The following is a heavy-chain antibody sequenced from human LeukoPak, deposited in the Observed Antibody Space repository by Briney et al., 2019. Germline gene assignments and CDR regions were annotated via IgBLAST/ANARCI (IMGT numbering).Heavy chain of an antibody. Sequence: PSETLSLTCAVSDDSFSSHHWTWIRQPPGKGLEWIGYISYIGSTNYNPSLKSRVTISIDTSKNQFSLKLSSVTAADTAVYYCARDLVTVTKGFDIWGQGTMVSVSS. D-gene: IGHD4-17*01. J-gene: IGHJ3*02. CDR3: ARDLVTVTKGFDI. CDR2: ISYIGST. V-gene: IGHV4-59*11. CDR1: DDSFSSHH.